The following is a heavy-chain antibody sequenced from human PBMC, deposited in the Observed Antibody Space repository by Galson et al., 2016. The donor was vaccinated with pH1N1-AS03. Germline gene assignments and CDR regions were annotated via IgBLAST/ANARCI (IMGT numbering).Heavy chain of an antibody. J-gene: IGHJ6*02. Sequence: SVKVPCKASGGDFRSFAINWMRQAPGRGLEWMGGIIPSLSTPVYAQQFQGRVSITADDSTYTVFMEVNRLTSEDTAVYYCARFDGNFDVWRGRFYYGMDVWGQGTTVKVSS. V-gene: IGHV1-69*13. D-gene: IGHD3-3*01. CDR3: ARFDGNFDVWRGRFYYGMDV. CDR2: IIPSLSTP. CDR1: GGDFRSFA.